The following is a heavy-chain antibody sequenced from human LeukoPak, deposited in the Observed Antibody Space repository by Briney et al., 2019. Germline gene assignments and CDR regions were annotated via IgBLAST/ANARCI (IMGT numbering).Heavy chain of an antibody. V-gene: IGHV4-59*01. J-gene: IGHJ4*02. D-gene: IGHD3-10*01. CDR2: IYYSGST. Sequence: SETLSLTCTVSGGSISSYYWSWIRQPPGKGLEWIGYIYYSGSTNYNPSLKSRVTISVDTSKNQFSLKLSSVTAADTAVYYCARDPNGSGSYYKYWGQGTLVTVSS. CDR1: GGSISSYY. CDR3: ARDPNGSGSYYKY.